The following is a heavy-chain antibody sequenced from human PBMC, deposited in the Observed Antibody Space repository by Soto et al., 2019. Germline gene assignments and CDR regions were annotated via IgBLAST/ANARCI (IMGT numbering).Heavy chain of an antibody. CDR2: IIPMFGTA. D-gene: IGHD3-22*01. CDR3: ARGWGYYSSDYYYAY. Sequence: QVQLVQSGAEVRKPGSSVKVSCKASGGTFSRHAISWVRQAPGQGLEWMGGIIPMFGTANHAQKFQGRVTIIADESTSTGYMELSSLRSEDTAIYYCARGWGYYSSDYYYAYWGQGTVVIVSS. CDR1: GGTFSRHA. V-gene: IGHV1-69*01. J-gene: IGHJ4*02.